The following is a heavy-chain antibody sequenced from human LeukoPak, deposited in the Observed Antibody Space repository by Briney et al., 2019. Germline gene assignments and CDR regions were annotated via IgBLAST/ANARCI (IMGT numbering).Heavy chain of an antibody. V-gene: IGHV4-61*01. Sequence: SETLSLTCTVSGGSVSSGSYYWSWIRQPPGKGLEWIGYIYYSGSTNYNPSLKSRVTISVDMSKNQFSLKLSSVTAADTAVYYCARAFAATIRIDYWGQGTLVTVSS. D-gene: IGHD5-24*01. CDR2: IYYSGST. J-gene: IGHJ4*02. CDR3: ARAFAATIRIDY. CDR1: GGSVSSGSYY.